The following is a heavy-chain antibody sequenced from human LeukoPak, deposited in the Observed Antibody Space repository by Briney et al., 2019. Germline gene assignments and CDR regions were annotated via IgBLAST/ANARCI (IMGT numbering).Heavy chain of an antibody. Sequence: GGSLRLSCAASGFTFSDYYMSWIRQAPGKGLEWVSYISSSGSTIYYADSVKGRFTISRDNAKNSLYLQMNSLRAEDTAVYYCASGWQQLVYDAFDIWAKGQWSPSLQ. D-gene: IGHD6-13*01. CDR2: ISSSGSTI. J-gene: IGHJ3*02. CDR1: GFTFSDYY. V-gene: IGHV3-11*01. CDR3: ASGWQQLVYDAFDI.